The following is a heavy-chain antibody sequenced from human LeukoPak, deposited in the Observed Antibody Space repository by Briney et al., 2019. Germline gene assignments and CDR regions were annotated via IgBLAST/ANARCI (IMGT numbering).Heavy chain of an antibody. CDR3: ASGHSWPDAFDI. V-gene: IGHV1-69*04. CDR1: GGTFSSYA. Sequence: EASVKVSCKASGGTFSSYAISWVRQAPGQGLEWMGRIIPILGIANYAQKFQGRVTITADKSTSTAYMELSSLRSKDTAVYYCASGHSWPDAFDIWGQGTMVTVSS. CDR2: IIPILGIA. J-gene: IGHJ3*02. D-gene: IGHD6-13*01.